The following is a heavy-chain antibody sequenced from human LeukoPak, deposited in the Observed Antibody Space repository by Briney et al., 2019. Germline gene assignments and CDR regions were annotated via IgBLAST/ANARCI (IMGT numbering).Heavy chain of an antibody. V-gene: IGHV3-13*04. CDR2: IGTAGDT. CDR3: ARGSSWYWYFDL. J-gene: IGHJ2*01. CDR1: GFTFSSYD. D-gene: IGHD6-13*01. Sequence: GGSLRLSCAASGFTFSSYDMHGVRQATGKGLEWVSAIGTAGDTYYPGSVKGRFTISRENAKNSLYLQMNSLRAGDTAVYYCARGSSWYWYFDLWGRGTLVTVSS.